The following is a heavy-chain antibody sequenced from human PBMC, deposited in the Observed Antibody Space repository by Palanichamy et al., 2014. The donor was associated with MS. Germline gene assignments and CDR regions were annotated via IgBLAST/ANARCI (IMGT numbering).Heavy chain of an antibody. Sequence: QVQLQESGPGLVKPSETLSLTCTVSAYSISSGYYWGWIRQPPGKGLEWIGSIYNSGSTYYNPSLKSRVTISVDTSKNQFSLKVTSVTAADTAVYYCARIFTPDDFWSGSGYFEHWGQGSLVTVSS. V-gene: IGHV4-38-2*02. CDR2: IYNSGST. D-gene: IGHD3-3*01. CDR1: AYSISSGYY. CDR3: ARIFTPDDFWSGSGYFEH. J-gene: IGHJ1*01.